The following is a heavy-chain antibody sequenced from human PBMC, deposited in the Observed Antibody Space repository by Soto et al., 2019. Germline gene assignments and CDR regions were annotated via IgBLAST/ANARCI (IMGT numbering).Heavy chain of an antibody. CDR1: GFTFSSYG. D-gene: IGHD3-10*01. V-gene: IGHV3-30*02. CDR3: VKAPTDYGSLFDY. J-gene: IGHJ4*02. Sequence: GGSLRLSCAASGFTFSSYGMHWVRQAPGKGLEWVAVIWYDGSNKYYADSVKGRFTISRDNSKNTLYLQMSSLRAEDTAVYYCVKAPTDYGSLFDYWGQGTLVTVSS. CDR2: IWYDGSNK.